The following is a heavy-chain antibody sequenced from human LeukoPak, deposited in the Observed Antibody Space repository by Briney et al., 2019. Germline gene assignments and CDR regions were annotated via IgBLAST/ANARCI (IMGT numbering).Heavy chain of an antibody. CDR1: GGSISSSSYS. V-gene: IGHV4-39*07. CDR2: IYYSGST. D-gene: IGHD3-22*01. J-gene: IGHJ4*02. Sequence: QSSETLSLTCTVSGGSISSSSYSWGWIRQPPGKGLEWIGSIYYSGSTYYNPSLKSRVTISVDTSKNQFSLKLSSVTAADTAVYYCARAHLSYYYDSSGYADYWGQGTLVTVSS. CDR3: ARAHLSYYYDSSGYADY.